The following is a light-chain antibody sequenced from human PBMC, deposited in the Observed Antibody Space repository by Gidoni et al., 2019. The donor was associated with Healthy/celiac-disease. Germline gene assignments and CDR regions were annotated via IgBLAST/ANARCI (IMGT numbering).Light chain of an antibody. V-gene: IGLV2-23*02. CDR1: SSDVGSYNL. J-gene: IGLJ2*01. Sequence: QSALTPPASVSGSPGQSITISCTGTSSDVGSYNLGSWYQQHPGKAPKLMIYEVSKRPSGVSNRFSGSKSGNTASLTISGLQAEDEADYYCCSYAGSSTFVVFGGGTKLTVL. CDR2: EVS. CDR3: CSYAGSSTFVV.